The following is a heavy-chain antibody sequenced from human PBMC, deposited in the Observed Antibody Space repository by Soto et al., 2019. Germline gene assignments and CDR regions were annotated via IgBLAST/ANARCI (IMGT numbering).Heavy chain of an antibody. D-gene: IGHD6-13*01. CDR1: GGSISSYY. CDR2: IYYSGST. Sequence: SETLSLTCTVSGGSISSYYWSWIRQPPGKGLEWIGYIYYSGSTNYNPSLKSRVTISVDTSKNQFSLKLSSVTAADTAVYYCAREQVAAAGTTSWFDPGAREPWSPSPQ. J-gene: IGHJ5*02. CDR3: AREQVAAAGTTSWFDP. V-gene: IGHV4-59*01.